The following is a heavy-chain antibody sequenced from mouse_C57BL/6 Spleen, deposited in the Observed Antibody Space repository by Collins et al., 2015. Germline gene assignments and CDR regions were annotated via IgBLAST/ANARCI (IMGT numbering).Heavy chain of an antibody. CDR3: ARHEEGAYGNYFDY. Sequence: KASGYTFTEYTIHWVKQRSGQGLEWIGWFYPGSGSIKYNEKFKDKATLTADKSSSTVYMELSRLTSEDSAVYFCARHEEGAYGNYFDYWGQGTTLTVSS. CDR2: FYPGSGSI. D-gene: IGHD2-10*02. CDR1: GYTFTEYT. J-gene: IGHJ2*01. V-gene: IGHV1-62-2*01.